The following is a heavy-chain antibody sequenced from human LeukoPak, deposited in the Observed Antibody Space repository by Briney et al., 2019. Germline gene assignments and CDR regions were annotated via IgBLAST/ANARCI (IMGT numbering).Heavy chain of an antibody. Sequence: GGSLRLSCAASGFTLSSYAMSWVRQAPGKGLEWVSAISDTGNTYHSDSVKGRFTISRDSSKNTLFLQVNRLRPEDAAVYYCAKAPVTTCRGAFCYPFDYWGLGTLVTVSS. D-gene: IGHD2-15*01. CDR2: ISDTGNT. J-gene: IGHJ4*02. V-gene: IGHV3-23*01. CDR1: GFTLSSYA. CDR3: AKAPVTTCRGAFCYPFDY.